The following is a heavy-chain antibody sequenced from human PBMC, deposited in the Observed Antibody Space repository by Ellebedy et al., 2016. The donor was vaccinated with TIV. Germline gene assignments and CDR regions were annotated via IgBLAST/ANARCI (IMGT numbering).Heavy chain of an antibody. CDR1: GFTLSSYV. CDR2: ISSDGADI. J-gene: IGHJ5*02. V-gene: IGHV3-23*01. CDR3: AKGGFRNWFDP. Sequence: GGSLRLSCAASGFTLSSYVMSWVRQAPGKRLERVEAISSDGADIYYADSVKGRFTISRDTSKTTLYLHMNSLRVEDTAIYYCAKGGFRNWFDPWGQGTLVTVSS. D-gene: IGHD1-14*01.